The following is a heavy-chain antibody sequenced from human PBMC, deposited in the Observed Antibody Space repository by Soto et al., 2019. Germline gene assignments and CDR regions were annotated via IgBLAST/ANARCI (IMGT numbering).Heavy chain of an antibody. V-gene: IGHV3-66*01. J-gene: IGHJ6*02. CDR3: VRENYYYGMDV. Sequence: EVQLVESGGTLVQPGGSLELSCAASGFDASVNFMTWVRQAPGKGLEWVTAINNAGSTFYADSVKGRFSISRDDSKNTLYLQMNSLRVEDTAMYYCVRENYYYGMDVWGQGTAVTVSS. CDR2: INNAGST. CDR1: GFDASVNF.